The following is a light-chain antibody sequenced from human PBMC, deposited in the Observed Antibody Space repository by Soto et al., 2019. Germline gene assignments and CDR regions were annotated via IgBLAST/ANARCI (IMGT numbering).Light chain of an antibody. CDR2: AAS. Sequence: DIQLTPSPSFLSASEGDRVTITCRASQDISSYLAWYQQRPGKAPQLLIYAASALEGGVPSRFSGSGSGTEFTLTIGTLQPEDFATYYCQQLDSYPHTFGGGTQVEIK. CDR3: QQLDSYPHT. J-gene: IGKJ4*01. V-gene: IGKV1-9*01. CDR1: QDISSY.